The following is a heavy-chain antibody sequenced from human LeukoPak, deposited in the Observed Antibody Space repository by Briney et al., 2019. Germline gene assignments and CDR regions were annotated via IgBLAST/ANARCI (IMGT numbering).Heavy chain of an antibody. D-gene: IGHD2-2*02. Sequence: PGGSLRLSCAASGFTVTSNYMTWVRQAPGKGLEWVSVISSGGNTYYADSVKGRFTISRDNAKNSRYLQMNSLRAEDTAMYYCARTYQLLYDDAFDIWGQGTMVTVSS. CDR3: ARTYQLLYDDAFDI. J-gene: IGHJ3*02. CDR2: ISSGGNT. CDR1: GFTVTSNY. V-gene: IGHV3-53*01.